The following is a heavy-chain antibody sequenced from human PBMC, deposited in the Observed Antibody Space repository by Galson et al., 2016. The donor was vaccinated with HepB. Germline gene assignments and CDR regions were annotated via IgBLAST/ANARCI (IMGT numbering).Heavy chain of an antibody. Sequence: ETLSLTCVVSGDTISSSYWWTWVRQSPEKGLEWIGEIYHSGNTNYNPSLKSRVVISVDKSKNQFSLTLTSVTVADTAVYYCARGCHDYVWGNFSPRRFDPWGQGTLVTVSS. J-gene: IGHJ5*02. CDR1: GDTISSSYW. CDR2: IYHSGNT. V-gene: IGHV4-4*02. D-gene: IGHD3-16*01. CDR3: ARGCHDYVWGNFSPRRFDP.